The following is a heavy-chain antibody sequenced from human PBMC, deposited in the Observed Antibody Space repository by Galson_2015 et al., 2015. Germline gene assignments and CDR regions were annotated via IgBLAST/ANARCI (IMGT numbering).Heavy chain of an antibody. CDR3: ARQYCSTTNCYFNS. J-gene: IGHJ4*02. CDR2: LYYSGST. D-gene: IGHD2-2*01. CDR1: GGSISPHY. V-gene: IGHV4-59*11. Sequence: SETLSLTCTVSGGSISPHYWSWIRQPPGEGLEWLGYLYYSGSTNYNPSLKSRVTISVDTSKNRFSLKLSSVTAADTAVYYCARQYCSTTNCYFNSWGQGTLVTVSS.